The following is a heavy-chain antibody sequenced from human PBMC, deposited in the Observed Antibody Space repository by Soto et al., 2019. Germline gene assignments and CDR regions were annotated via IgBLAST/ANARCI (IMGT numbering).Heavy chain of an antibody. CDR3: ARDPSIAAAPSPPDY. V-gene: IGHV3-21*01. CDR1: GFTFSSYS. J-gene: IGHJ4*02. D-gene: IGHD6-25*01. Sequence: PGGSLRLSCAASGFTFSSYSMNWVRQAPGKGLEWVSSISSSSSYIYYADSVKGRFTISRDNAKNSLYLQMNSLRAEDTAVYYCARDPSIAAAPSPPDYWGQGTLVTVSS. CDR2: ISSSSSYI.